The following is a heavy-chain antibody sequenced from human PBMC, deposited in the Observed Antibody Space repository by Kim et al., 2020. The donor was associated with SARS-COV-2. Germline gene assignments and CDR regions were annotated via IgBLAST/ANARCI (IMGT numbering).Heavy chain of an antibody. Sequence: ASVKVSCKASGYTFTGYYMHWVRQAPGQGLEWMGWINPNSGGTNYAQKFQGWVTMTRDTSISTAYMELSRLRSDDTAVYYCARGGGVLMVYAIQTPFDYWGQGTLVTVSS. V-gene: IGHV1-2*04. CDR3: ARGGGVLMVYAIQTPFDY. J-gene: IGHJ4*02. D-gene: IGHD2-8*01. CDR2: INPNSGGT. CDR1: GYTFTGYY.